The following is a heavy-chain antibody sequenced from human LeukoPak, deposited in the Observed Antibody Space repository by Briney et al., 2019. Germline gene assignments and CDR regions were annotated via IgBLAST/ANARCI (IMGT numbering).Heavy chain of an antibody. Sequence: GGSLRLSCAASGFTFSSYGMHWVRQAPGKGLEWVAFIRYDGSNKHYADSVKGRFTISRDNSKNTLYLQMNSLRAEDTAVYYCAKASGIDSSGYLDYFDYWGQGTLVTVSS. J-gene: IGHJ4*02. V-gene: IGHV3-30*02. CDR1: GFTFSSYG. CDR2: IRYDGSNK. CDR3: AKASGIDSSGYLDYFDY. D-gene: IGHD3-22*01.